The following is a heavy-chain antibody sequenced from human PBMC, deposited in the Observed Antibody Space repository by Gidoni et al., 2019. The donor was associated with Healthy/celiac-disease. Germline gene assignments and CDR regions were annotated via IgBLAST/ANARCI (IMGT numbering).Heavy chain of an antibody. J-gene: IGHJ6*02. Sequence: VQLQESGPGLVRPSETLSLTCAVSGYSISSGYYWGWIRQPPGKGMEWIGSIGHSGSTYCNPSLKSRVTISVDTSKDQCSLKLSSVTAADTAVYYCARDLKVAGTDYYYYYGMDVWGQGTTVTVSS. CDR2: IGHSGST. D-gene: IGHD6-19*01. CDR1: GYSISSGYY. V-gene: IGHV4-38-2*02. CDR3: ARDLKVAGTDYYYYYGMDV.